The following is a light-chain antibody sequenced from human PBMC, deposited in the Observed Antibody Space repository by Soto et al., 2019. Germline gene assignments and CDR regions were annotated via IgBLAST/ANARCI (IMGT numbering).Light chain of an antibody. CDR2: EVS. CDR3: SSYTSSTPYG. CDR1: SSDVGSYNR. Sequence: QSVLTQPPSVSGSPGQSVTISCTGTSSDVGSYNRVSWYQQPPGTAPKLMIYEVSNRPSGVPDRFSGSKSGNTASLTISGLQAEDEADYYCSSYTSSTPYGFGNGTRSPS. J-gene: IGLJ1*01. V-gene: IGLV2-18*02.